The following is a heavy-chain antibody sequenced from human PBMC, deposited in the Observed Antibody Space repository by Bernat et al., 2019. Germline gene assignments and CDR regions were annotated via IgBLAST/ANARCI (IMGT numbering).Heavy chain of an antibody. J-gene: IGHJ6*03. CDR2: INPNSGGT. V-gene: IGHV1-2*06. CDR1: GYSFTDYY. Sequence: QVQLVQSGAEVKKPGASVEVSCKASGYSFTDYYIHWVRQAPGQGLEWMGRINPNSGGTIYPQRFQGRVTMTTVSSTSTAYMELSRLRSDDTAVYYCTRDPGSYYYMDVWGKVTTVTVSS. D-gene: IGHD3-10*01. CDR3: TRDPGSYYYMDV.